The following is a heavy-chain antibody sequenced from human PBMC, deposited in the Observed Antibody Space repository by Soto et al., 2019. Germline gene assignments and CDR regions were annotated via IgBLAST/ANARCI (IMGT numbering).Heavy chain of an antibody. D-gene: IGHD1-20*01. CDR2: IYYSGST. CDR1: GGSIRSSSYY. V-gene: IGHV4-39*01. J-gene: IGHJ6*02. Sequence: XXTQSLGSTVSGGSIRSSSYYWGFIRKPPGKGLEWIGSIYYSGSTYYNPSLKSRVTISVDTSKNQFSLKLSSVTAADTAVYYCARHISYYYYGMDVWGQGTTVTVSS. CDR3: ARHISYYYYGMDV.